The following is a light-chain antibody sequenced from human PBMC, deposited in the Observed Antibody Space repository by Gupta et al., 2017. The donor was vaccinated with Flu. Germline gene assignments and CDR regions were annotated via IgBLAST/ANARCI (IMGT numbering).Light chain of an antibody. Sequence: EIVMTQSPVILSLSPGERATLSCRASQSIGTNLAWYQLKPGQAPRLLIHGASTRHTDVPARFSGSGSGTEFTLTISSLQSEDFAVYYCHQYKDWLTFGQGTKLES. J-gene: IGKJ2*01. V-gene: IGKV3-15*01. CDR1: QSIGTN. CDR3: HQYKDWLT. CDR2: GAS.